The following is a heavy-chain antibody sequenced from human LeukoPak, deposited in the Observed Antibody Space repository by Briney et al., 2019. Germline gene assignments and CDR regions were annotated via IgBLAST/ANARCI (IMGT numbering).Heavy chain of an antibody. V-gene: IGHV4-4*07. CDR2: IYTSGST. CDR1: GGSISSYY. CDR3: ARDGGRIGWFYFDY. Sequence: SETLSLTCTVSGGSISSYYWSWIRQPAGKGREWIGRIYTSGSTNYNPSLKSRVTLSVDTSKNQFSLDLSSVTAADTAVYYCARDGGRIGWFYFDYWGQGTRVTVSS. J-gene: IGHJ4*02. D-gene: IGHD6-19*01.